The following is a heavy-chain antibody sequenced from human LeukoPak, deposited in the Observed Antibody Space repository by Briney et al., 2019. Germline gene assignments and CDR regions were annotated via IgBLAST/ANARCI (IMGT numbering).Heavy chain of an antibody. D-gene: IGHD2-15*01. V-gene: IGHV1-69*13. Sequence: SVNVSCKASGGTFSSYAISWVRQAPGQGLEWMGGIIPIFGTANYAQKFQGRVTITADESTNTAYMELCSLRSEDTAVYYCARDRRIGETLDYWGQGTLVTVSS. CDR2: IIPIFGTA. CDR3: ARDRRIGETLDY. CDR1: GGTFSSYA. J-gene: IGHJ4*02.